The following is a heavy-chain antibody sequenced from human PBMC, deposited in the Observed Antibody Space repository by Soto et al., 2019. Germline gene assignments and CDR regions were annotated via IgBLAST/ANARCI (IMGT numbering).Heavy chain of an antibody. V-gene: IGHV1-18*01. D-gene: IGHD2-15*01. CDR2: ISAYNGNT. Sequence: QVQLVQSGAEVKKPGASVKVSCKASGYTFTTYGISWVRQAPGQGLEWMGWISAYNGNTNYAQKLQGRVTMTTDTPTSTAYMELRSLRSDDTAVYYCARGRRDIVGRPSEINWFDPWGQGTLVTVSS. CDR1: GYTFTTYG. J-gene: IGHJ5*02. CDR3: ARGRRDIVGRPSEINWFDP.